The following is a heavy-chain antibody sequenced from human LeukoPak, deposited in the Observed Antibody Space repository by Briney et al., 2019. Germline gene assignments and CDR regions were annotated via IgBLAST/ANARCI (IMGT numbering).Heavy chain of an antibody. CDR2: ISYDGSNK. J-gene: IGHJ4*02. Sequence: GGSLRLSCAASGFTFSSYAMHWVRQAPGKGLEWVAVISYDGSNKYYADSVRGRFTISRDNSKNSLYLQMNSLRAEDTAIYYCTRVGYIDEGIDYWGQGTLVTVSS. CDR1: GFTFSSYA. CDR3: TRVGYIDEGIDY. V-gene: IGHV3-30-3*01. D-gene: IGHD5-24*01.